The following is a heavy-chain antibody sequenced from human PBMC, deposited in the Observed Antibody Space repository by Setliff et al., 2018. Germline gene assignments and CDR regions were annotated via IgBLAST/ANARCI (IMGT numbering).Heavy chain of an antibody. V-gene: IGHV1-18*01. Sequence: SVKVSCKASGYTFTSYGISWVRQAPGQGLEWMGWISAYNGNTNYAQKFQERVTITRDMSTSTAYMELSSLRSEDTAVYYCAAPTGYSSGWYDAFDIWGQGTMVTVSS. J-gene: IGHJ3*02. CDR3: AAPTGYSSGWYDAFDI. CDR1: GYTFTSYG. CDR2: ISAYNGNT. D-gene: IGHD6-19*01.